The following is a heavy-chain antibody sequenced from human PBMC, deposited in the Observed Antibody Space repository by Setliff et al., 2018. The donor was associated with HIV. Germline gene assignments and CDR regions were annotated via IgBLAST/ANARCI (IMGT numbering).Heavy chain of an antibody. CDR3: TRLALGN. J-gene: IGHJ4*02. D-gene: IGHD3-3*02. V-gene: IGHV4-38-2*01. CDR1: GYSISSGYY. CDR2: IYHSGGT. Sequence: SETLSLTCAVSGYSISSGYYWGWIRQPPGRGLEWIGNIYHSGGTHYNPSLKSRVTISVDTSKNQFSLKLNSVSPTDTAVYYCTRLALGNWGQGTLVTVSS.